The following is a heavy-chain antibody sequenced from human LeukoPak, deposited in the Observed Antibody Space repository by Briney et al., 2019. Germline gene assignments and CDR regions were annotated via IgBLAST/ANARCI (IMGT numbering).Heavy chain of an antibody. D-gene: IGHD6-19*01. Sequence: GGSLRLSCAASGFTFNNYGMSWVRQAPGKGLEWVSAINGGGETTNYADSVKGRFTISRDNGKNTLYLQVNSLRAQDSAPYYCAKAWGQQWPFAGFYDFWGQGTLITVSS. CDR2: INGGGETT. V-gene: IGHV3-23*01. CDR3: AKAWGQQWPFAGFYDF. CDR1: GFTFNNYG. J-gene: IGHJ4*02.